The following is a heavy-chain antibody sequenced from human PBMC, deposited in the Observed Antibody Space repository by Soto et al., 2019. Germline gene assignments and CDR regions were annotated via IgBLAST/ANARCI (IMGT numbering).Heavy chain of an antibody. Sequence: SETLSLTCAVYGGSFSAYSWSWIRQPPGKGLEWIGEITHSGSTYYNPSLKSRVTISVDTSKNQFSLKLSSVTNMDPADTATYYCARLRGGTSGYHFDFWGQGTLVTVSS. CDR1: GGSFSAYS. V-gene: IGHV4-34*01. CDR2: ITHSGST. J-gene: IGHJ4*02. D-gene: IGHD3-22*01. CDR3: ARLRGGTSGYHFDF.